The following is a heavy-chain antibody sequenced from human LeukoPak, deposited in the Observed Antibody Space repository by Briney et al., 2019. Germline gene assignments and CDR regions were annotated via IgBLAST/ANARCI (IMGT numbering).Heavy chain of an antibody. D-gene: IGHD6-19*01. CDR2: INPAGGTT. V-gene: IGHV1-46*01. CDR3: ARDLISSSGWDFDY. Sequence: ASVKVSCKASGYSSTSYYIHWVRQTPGQGLEWLGIINPAGGTTSYAPRFQDRFTMTSDTSTNTVYMELSSLRSEDTAVYYCARDLISSSGWDFDYWGQGTLVTVSS. CDR1: GYSSTSYY. J-gene: IGHJ4*02.